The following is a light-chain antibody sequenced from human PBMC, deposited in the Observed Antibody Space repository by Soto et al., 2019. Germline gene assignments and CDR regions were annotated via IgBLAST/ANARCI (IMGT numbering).Light chain of an antibody. CDR3: QQYNNWPIT. Sequence: ETVMTQSPATLSVSPGDRATLSCRASQSVGSDLAWYQQKRGQAPRLLIYGASTRATGIPARFSGSGSGTEFTLTISSLQSEDFAVYYCQQYNNWPITFGQGTRLEIK. J-gene: IGKJ5*01. CDR1: QSVGSD. CDR2: GAS. V-gene: IGKV3D-15*01.